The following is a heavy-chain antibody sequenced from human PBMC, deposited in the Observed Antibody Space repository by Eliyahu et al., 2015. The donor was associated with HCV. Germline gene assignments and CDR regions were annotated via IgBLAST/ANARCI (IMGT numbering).Heavy chain of an antibody. Sequence: QLQESGPGLVXPSETLSXTCAVSGGSISTHTCYXGWIRQPPGKAPEWIGSIFYDGTSYYNLSLKSRVTMSVDLSTNQFSLRLSSVTAADTAVYYCARHRRYTRDFDPWGQGTLVTVSS. CDR1: GGSISTHTCY. D-gene: IGHD2-2*02. V-gene: IGHV4-39*01. CDR2: IFYDGTS. J-gene: IGHJ5*02. CDR3: ARHRRYTRDFDP.